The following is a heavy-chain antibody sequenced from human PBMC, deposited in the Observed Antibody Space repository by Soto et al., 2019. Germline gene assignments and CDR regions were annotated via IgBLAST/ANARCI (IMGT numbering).Heavy chain of an antibody. J-gene: IGHJ4*02. CDR3: AKGEDRGYSFGPDF. CDR2: ISYNSGTI. Sequence: PGGSLRLSCAASGFTFDDYAMQWVRQAPGKGLEWVSGISYNSGTIGYADSVKGRFTISRDNAKKSLYLQMNSPRAEDTALYYCAKGEDRGYSFGPDFWGQGTLVTVSS. V-gene: IGHV3-9*01. D-gene: IGHD5-18*01. CDR1: GFTFDDYA.